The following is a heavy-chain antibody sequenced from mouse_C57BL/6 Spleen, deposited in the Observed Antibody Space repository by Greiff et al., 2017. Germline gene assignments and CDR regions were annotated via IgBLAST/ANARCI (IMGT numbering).Heavy chain of an antibody. CDR3: ARWVGLGYFDD. Sequence: QVQLQQPGAELVKPGASVKLSCKASGYTFTSYWMHWVKQRPGQGLEWIGMIHPNSGSTNYNEKFKSKATLTVDKSSSTAYMQLSSLTSEDSAVYYCARWVGLGYFDDWGQGTTRTVSS. V-gene: IGHV1-64*01. CDR1: GYTFTSYW. J-gene: IGHJ2*01. D-gene: IGHD4-1*01. CDR2: IHPNSGST.